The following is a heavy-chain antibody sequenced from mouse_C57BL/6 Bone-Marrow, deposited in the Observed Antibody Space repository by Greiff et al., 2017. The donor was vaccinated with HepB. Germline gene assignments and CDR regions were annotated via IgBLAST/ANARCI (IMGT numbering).Heavy chain of an antibody. J-gene: IGHJ4*01. Sequence: EVKLVESGGGLVQPGESLKLSCESNEYEFPSHDMSWVGKTPEQRLELVAAINSDGGSTYYLDTMERRFIISRDNTKETLYLQMSSLRSEVTALYYCARHSWDDYAMDYWGQGTSVTVSS. CDR3: ARHSWDDYAMDY. V-gene: IGHV5-2*01. CDR1: EYEFPSHD. D-gene: IGHD4-1*01. CDR2: INSDGGST.